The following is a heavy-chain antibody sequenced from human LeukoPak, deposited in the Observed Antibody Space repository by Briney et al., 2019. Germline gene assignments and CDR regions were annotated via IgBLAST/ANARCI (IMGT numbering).Heavy chain of an antibody. CDR3: ARGWLEQSFDS. J-gene: IGHJ4*02. Sequence: SETLSLTCTASGGSIRSYYCSWIRQPPGEGLEWIGYIHWSGRTHYNPSLKSRVTISVDTSKNEFSLNLNSVTAADTAVYYCARGWLEQSFDSWGQGTLVTVSS. CDR1: GGSIRSYY. CDR2: IHWSGRT. V-gene: IGHV4-59*01. D-gene: IGHD5-24*01.